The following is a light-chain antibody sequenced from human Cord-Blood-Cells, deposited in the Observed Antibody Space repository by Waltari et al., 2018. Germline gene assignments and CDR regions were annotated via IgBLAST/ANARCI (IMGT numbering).Light chain of an antibody. J-gene: IGLJ3*02. CDR2: STS. V-gene: IGLV7-43*01. CDR1: TGAVTRGYY. Sequence: QTVVTQEPSLTVSPGGTVTLTFASSTGAVTRGYYPNWFQQKPGQAPRSLTFSTSNKHAGTPARFAGSLLGGKAALTLSGGQPEDEAEYYCLLYYGGAWVFGGGTKLTVL. CDR3: LLYYGGAWV.